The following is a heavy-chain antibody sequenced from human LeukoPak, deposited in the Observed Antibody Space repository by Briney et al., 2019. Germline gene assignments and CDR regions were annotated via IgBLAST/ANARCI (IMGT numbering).Heavy chain of an antibody. D-gene: IGHD6-19*01. CDR1: GFSFRTYD. CDR2: ISGSGGSI. CDR3: AKDQPGAVFDR. J-gene: IGHJ5*02. Sequence: GGSLRLSCAASGFSFRTYDLSCVRQAPGKGLEWVSGISGSGGSIKYADSLKGRFTISRDSSKKTLSLKMNRLAAEDTAVFYCAKDQPGAVFDRWGQGTLVTVPS. V-gene: IGHV3-23*01.